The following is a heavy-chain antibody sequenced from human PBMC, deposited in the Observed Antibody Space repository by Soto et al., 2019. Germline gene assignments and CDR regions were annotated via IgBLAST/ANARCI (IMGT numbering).Heavy chain of an antibody. CDR1: GFSLTDTRMG. CDR3: ARALFYSDSDGYYFEFDY. Sequence: SGPTLVNPTETLTLTCSVSGFSLTDTRMGVSWIRQAPGKAPEWLAHIISNDDKSYSTSLKSRLTISKDTSKSQVVLRMTNMDPVDTGRYYCARALFYSDSDGYYFEFDYWGPGTLVTVSS. V-gene: IGHV2-26*01. CDR2: IISNDDK. J-gene: IGHJ4*02. D-gene: IGHD3-22*01.